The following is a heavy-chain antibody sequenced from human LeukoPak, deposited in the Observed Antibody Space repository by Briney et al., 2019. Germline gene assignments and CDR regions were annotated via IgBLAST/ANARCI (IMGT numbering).Heavy chain of an antibody. V-gene: IGHV1-2*04. D-gene: IGHD3-9*01. J-gene: IGHJ4*02. CDR1: GYTFTGYY. Sequence: GASVKVSCKASGYTFTGYYMHWVRQAPGQGLEWMGWINPNSGGTNYAQKFQGWVTMTRDTSISTAYMELSRLRSDDTAVYYCARERRRWEDWLLQYYFDYWGQGTLVTVSS. CDR3: ARERRRWEDWLLQYYFDY. CDR2: INPNSGGT.